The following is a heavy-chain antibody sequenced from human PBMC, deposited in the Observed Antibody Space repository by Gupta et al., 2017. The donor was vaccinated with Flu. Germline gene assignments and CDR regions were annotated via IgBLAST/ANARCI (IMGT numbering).Heavy chain of an antibody. V-gene: IGHV3-15*01. CDR1: GFTFSNAW. Sequence: EVQLVESGGGLVKPGGSLRLSCAASGFTFSNAWMSWVRQAPGKGLEWVGRIKSKTDGGTTDYAAPVKGRFTISRDDSKNTLYLQMNSLKTEDTAVYYCTTDSLFPVTTNSIDYWGQGTLVTVSS. CDR2: IKSKTDGGTT. J-gene: IGHJ4*02. CDR3: TTDSLFPVTTNSIDY. D-gene: IGHD4-4*01.